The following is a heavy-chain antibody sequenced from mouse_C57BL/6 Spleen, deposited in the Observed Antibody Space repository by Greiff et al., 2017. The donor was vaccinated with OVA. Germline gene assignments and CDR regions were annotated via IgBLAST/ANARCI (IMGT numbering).Heavy chain of an antibody. CDR1: GYTFTSYW. J-gene: IGHJ4*01. V-gene: IGHV1-50*01. CDR2: IDPSDSYT. Sequence: QVQLQQPGAELVKPGASVKLSCKASGYTFTSYWMQWVKQRPGQGLEWIGEIDPSDSYTNYNQKFKGKATLTVDTSSSTAYMPLSSLTSEDSAVYYCARRGGYYAMDYWGQGTSVTVSS. CDR3: ARRGGYYAMDY.